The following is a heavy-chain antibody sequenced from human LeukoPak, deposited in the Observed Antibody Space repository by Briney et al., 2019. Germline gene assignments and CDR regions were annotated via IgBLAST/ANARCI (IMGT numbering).Heavy chain of an antibody. J-gene: IGHJ4*02. D-gene: IGHD6-13*01. Sequence: SETLSPTCTVSGGSISSGYYYWNWIRQHPGKGLEWIGFIRYSGSTYYNPSLRSRVTISIDTSKNQFSLNLSSVTAADTAVYYCARDGIAATGSPFDYWGQGALVTVSS. CDR2: IRYSGST. CDR3: ARDGIAATGSPFDY. V-gene: IGHV4-31*03. CDR1: GGSISSGYYY.